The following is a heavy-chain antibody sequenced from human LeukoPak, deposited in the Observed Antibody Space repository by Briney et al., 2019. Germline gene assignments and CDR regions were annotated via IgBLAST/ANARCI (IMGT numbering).Heavy chain of an antibody. CDR1: GLTFSDYY. V-gene: IGHV3-11*01. CDR3: ARRYTSGWTFDY. J-gene: IGHJ4*02. D-gene: IGHD6-25*01. Sequence: GGSLRLSRAVSGLTFSDYYMSWIRQAPGKGLEWVSYISGSGSTIYYADSVKGRFTSSRDNAKNSLYLQMDSLRAEDTAVYYCARRYTSGWTFDYWGQGTLVTVS. CDR2: ISGSGSTI.